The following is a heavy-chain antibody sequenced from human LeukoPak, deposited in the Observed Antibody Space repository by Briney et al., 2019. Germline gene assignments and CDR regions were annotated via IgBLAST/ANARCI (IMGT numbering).Heavy chain of an antibody. CDR3: ARSTSPRVFIDY. V-gene: IGHV4-59*01. J-gene: IGHJ4*02. CDR2: IYYSGST. D-gene: IGHD6-6*01. CDR1: GGSLTNYY. Sequence: SETLSLTCTVSGGSLTNYYWSWIRQPPGKGLEWIGYIYYSGSTNYNPSLKSRATISVDTSKNQFSLKLSSVTAADTAVYYCARSTSPRVFIDYWGQGTLVTVSS.